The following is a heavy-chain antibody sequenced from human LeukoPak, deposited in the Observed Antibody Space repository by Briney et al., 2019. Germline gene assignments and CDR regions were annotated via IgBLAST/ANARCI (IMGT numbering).Heavy chain of an antibody. CDR3: ARRFYYYYYMDV. CDR2: IYYSGST. J-gene: IGHJ6*03. CDR1: GGSISSSSYY. Sequence: SETLSLTCTVSGGSISSSSYYWGWIRQPPGKGLEWIGSIYYSGSTYYKPSLKSRVTISVDTSKNQFSLKLSSVTAADTAVYYCARRFYYYYYMDVWGKGTTVTVSS. V-gene: IGHV4-39*07.